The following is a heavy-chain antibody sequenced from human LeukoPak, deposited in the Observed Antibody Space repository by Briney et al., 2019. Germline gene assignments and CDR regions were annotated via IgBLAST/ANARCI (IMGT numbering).Heavy chain of an antibody. CDR1: GGSISSYY. CDR3: ARSRKNDCSSTSCYTDY. D-gene: IGHD2-2*02. V-gene: IGHV4-59*08. CDR2: IYYSGST. Sequence: SETLSLTCTVSGGSISSYYWSWIRQPPGKGLEWIGYIYYSGSTNYNPSLKSRVTISVDTSKNQFSLKVSSVTAADTAVYYCARSRKNDCSSTSCYTDYWGQGTLVTVSS. J-gene: IGHJ4*02.